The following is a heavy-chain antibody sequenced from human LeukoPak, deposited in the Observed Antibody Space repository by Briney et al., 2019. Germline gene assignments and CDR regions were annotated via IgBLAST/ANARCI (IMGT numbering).Heavy chain of an antibody. CDR3: ARGLRLPMVRGTFDY. CDR2: INHSGST. J-gene: IGHJ4*02. V-gene: IGHV4-34*01. Sequence: SETLSLTCAVYGGSFSDYYWSWIRQPPGKGLEWIGEINHSGSTNYNPSLKSRVTISVDTSKNQFSLKLSSVTAADTAVYYCARGLRLPMVRGTFDYWGQGTLVTVSS. CDR1: GGSFSDYY. D-gene: IGHD3-10*01.